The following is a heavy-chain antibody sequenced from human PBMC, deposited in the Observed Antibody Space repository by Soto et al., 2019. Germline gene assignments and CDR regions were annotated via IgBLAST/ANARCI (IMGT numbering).Heavy chain of an antibody. CDR1: GLSLSSGDW. V-gene: IGHV4-4*02. Sequence: QVQLQESGPGLVRPSGTVSLTCAVSGLSLSSGDWWSWVRQPPGKGLEWIGEIHHSGSANYNPSLKSRVTLSVVPSKDLFSQTLISVTAADTAFYYCARDQGSHPGDWGQGTLVSVSS. D-gene: IGHD6-13*01. CDR2: IHHSGSA. CDR3: ARDQGSHPGD. J-gene: IGHJ4*02.